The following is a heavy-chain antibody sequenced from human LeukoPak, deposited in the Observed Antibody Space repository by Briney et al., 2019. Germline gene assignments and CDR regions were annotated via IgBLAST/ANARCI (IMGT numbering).Heavy chain of an antibody. Sequence: GGSLRLSCAASGFTFSSYGMHWVRQAPGKGLEWVAFIRYDGSNKYYADSMKGRFTISRDNSKNTLYLQMNSLRAEDTAVYYCAKDPTRDGWEGNWFDPWGQGTLVTVSS. CDR1: GFTFSSYG. V-gene: IGHV3-30*02. CDR3: AKDPTRDGWEGNWFDP. J-gene: IGHJ5*02. D-gene: IGHD5-24*01. CDR2: IRYDGSNK.